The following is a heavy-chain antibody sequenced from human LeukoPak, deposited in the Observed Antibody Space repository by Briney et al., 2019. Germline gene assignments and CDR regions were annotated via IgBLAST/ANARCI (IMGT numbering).Heavy chain of an antibody. V-gene: IGHV5-51*03. CDR3: AGFLCASGRIFDF. Sequence: GESLTLSCRGSGYIFSSYWIGWVRQLPGKGLEWMGIIYPGDSNTRYSPSFQGQVTISADKSISTAYLQWSSLKASDAAMYYCAGFLCASGRIFDFWGQGTLVTVSS. J-gene: IGHJ4*02. CDR1: GYIFSSYW. CDR2: IYPGDSNT. D-gene: IGHD3-10*01.